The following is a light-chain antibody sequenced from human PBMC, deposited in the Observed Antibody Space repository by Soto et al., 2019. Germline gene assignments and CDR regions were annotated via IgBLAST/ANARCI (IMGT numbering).Light chain of an antibody. V-gene: IGKV3-15*01. CDR1: QSVSSN. CDR2: GAS. CDR3: QQYNNWPLT. Sequence: EIVMTQSPATLSLSPGERATLSCRASQSVSSNLAWYQQKPGQAPRLLIYGASTRATGIPARFSGSGSGAAFPLTISSLQSEDFAVYSCQQYNNWPLTFGQGTKVEIK. J-gene: IGKJ1*01.